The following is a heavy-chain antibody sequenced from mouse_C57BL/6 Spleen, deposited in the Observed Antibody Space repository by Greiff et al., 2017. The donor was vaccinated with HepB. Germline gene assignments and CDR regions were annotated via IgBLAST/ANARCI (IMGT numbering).Heavy chain of an antibody. CDR2: ISDGGSYT. CDR3: ARDQGNYGFAY. Sequence: EVHLVESGGGLVKPGGSLKLSCAASGFTFSSYAMSWVRQTPEKRLEWVATISDGGSYTYYPDNVKGRFTISRDNAKNNLYLQMSHLKSEDTAMYYCARDQGNYGFAYWGQGTLVTVSA. CDR1: GFTFSSYA. V-gene: IGHV5-4*01. D-gene: IGHD2-1*01. J-gene: IGHJ3*01.